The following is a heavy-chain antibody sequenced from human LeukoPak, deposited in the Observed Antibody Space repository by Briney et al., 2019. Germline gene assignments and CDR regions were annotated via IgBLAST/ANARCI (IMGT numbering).Heavy chain of an antibody. CDR3: ARVGYSSSWYWFDP. D-gene: IGHD6-13*01. Sequence: ASVKVSCKASGYTFTSYGISWVRQAPGQGLEWMGWISAYNGNTNYAQKFQGRVTMTRDTSISTAYMELSRLRSNDTAVYYCARVGYSSSWYWFDPWGQGTLVTVSS. V-gene: IGHV1-18*01. J-gene: IGHJ5*02. CDR1: GYTFTSYG. CDR2: ISAYNGNT.